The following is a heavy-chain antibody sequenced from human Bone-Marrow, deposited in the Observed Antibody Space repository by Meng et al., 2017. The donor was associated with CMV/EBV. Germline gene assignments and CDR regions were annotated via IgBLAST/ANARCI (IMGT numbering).Heavy chain of an antibody. V-gene: IGHV3-30*04. CDR2: ISYDGSNK. D-gene: IGHD2-15*01. CDR3: ARGVAAAGYFDY. J-gene: IGHJ4*02. Sequence: CEASGFAFSSYAMNRVRQAPGKGLEWVAVISYDGSNKYYADSVKGRFTISRDNSKNTLYLQMNSLRAEDTAVYYCARGVAAAGYFDYWGQGTLVTVSS. CDR1: GFAFSSYA.